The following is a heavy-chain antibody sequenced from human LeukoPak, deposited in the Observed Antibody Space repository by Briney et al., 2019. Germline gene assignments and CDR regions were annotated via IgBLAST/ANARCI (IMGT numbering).Heavy chain of an antibody. V-gene: IGHV4-59*01. Sequence: SETLSLTCTVSGGSISNYYWSWIRQPPGKGLEWIGYIYYSGTTNYNPSLKSRVTISVDTSKNQFSLKLSSVTAADTAVYYCARTGYDFWSGSPKVFDPWGQGTLVTVSS. CDR1: GGSISNYY. D-gene: IGHD3-3*01. CDR2: IYYSGTT. CDR3: ARTGYDFWSGSPKVFDP. J-gene: IGHJ5*02.